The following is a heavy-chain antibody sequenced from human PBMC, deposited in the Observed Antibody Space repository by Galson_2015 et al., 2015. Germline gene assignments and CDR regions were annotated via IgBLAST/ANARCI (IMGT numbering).Heavy chain of an antibody. D-gene: IGHD1-26*01. CDR3: AREQEVGALRYYYYGMDV. V-gene: IGHV3-48*03. CDR2: ISSSGSTI. Sequence: SLRLSCAASGFTFSSYEMNWVRQAPGKGLEWVSYISSSGSTIYYADSVKGRFTISRDNAKNSLYLQMNSLRAEDTAVYYCAREQEVGALRYYYYGMDVWGQGTTVTVSS. J-gene: IGHJ6*02. CDR1: GFTFSSYE.